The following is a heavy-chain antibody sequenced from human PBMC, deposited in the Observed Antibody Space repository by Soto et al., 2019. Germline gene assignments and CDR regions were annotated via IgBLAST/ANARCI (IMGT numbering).Heavy chain of an antibody. J-gene: IGHJ4*02. D-gene: IGHD2-15*01. V-gene: IGHV3-48*03. CDR3: VRRMASPDQ. CDR1: GFTFSDYE. CDR2: ITSGGRSI. Sequence: PGGSLRLSCTASGFTFSDYEMNWVRQAPGKGLEWVSYITSGGRSIYYADSVKGRFIISRDNAENSLYLQMNSLRPEDTAVSYCVRRMASPDQWGQGTLVTVSS.